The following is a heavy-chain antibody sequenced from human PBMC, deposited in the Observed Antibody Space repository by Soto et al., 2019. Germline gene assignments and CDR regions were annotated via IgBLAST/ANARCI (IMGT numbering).Heavy chain of an antibody. CDR1: GFPFSTYS. CDR2: INESGDYS. J-gene: IGHJ3*02. CDR3: ARGAFDI. Sequence: DVQLVDSGGGLVKPGGSLRLSCSASGFPFSTYSMNWVRQAPGQGLEWVSSINESGDYSSDADSVKGRFTISRDNAKNSLYLQMNSVRVEDTAVYSCARGAFDIWGQGNMVTVSS. V-gene: IGHV3-21*01.